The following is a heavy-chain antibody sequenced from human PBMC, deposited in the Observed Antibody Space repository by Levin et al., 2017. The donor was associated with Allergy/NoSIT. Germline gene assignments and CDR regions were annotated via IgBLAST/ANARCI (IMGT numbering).Heavy chain of an antibody. CDR2: IRSNIHGGTT. V-gene: IGHV3-49*03. CDR1: GFTFGDYA. CDR3: TRVLVAAGPRLDY. J-gene: IGHJ4*02. Sequence: HGESLKISCTVSGFTFGDYAMKWFRQAPGKGLEWVSFIRSNIHGGTTEYAASVKGRFIMSRDDSKSTVYLQMNSLKTEDTGVYFCTRVLVAAGPRLDYWGQGTLVTVSS. D-gene: IGHD2-15*01.